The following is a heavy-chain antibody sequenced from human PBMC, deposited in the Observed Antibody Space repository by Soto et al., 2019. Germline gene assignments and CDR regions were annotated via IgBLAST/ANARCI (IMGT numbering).Heavy chain of an antibody. D-gene: IGHD2-15*01. Sequence: GGSLRLSCAASGFTFSSYAMSWVRQAPGKGLEWVSAISGSGGSTYYADSVKGRFTISRDNSKNTLYLQMNSLRAEDTAVYYCAKGWGYCSGGSCFNWFDPWGQGTLVTVSS. CDR2: ISGSGGST. CDR3: AKGWGYCSGGSCFNWFDP. J-gene: IGHJ5*02. V-gene: IGHV3-23*01. CDR1: GFTFSSYA.